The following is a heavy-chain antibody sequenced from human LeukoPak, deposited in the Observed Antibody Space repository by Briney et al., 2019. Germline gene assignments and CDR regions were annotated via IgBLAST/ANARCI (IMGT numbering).Heavy chain of an antibody. CDR3: ARGSPQYYDSSGYQTPPDY. Sequence: PSETLSLTCAVYGGSFSGYYWSWIRQPPGKGLEWIGEINHSGSTNYNPSLKGRVTISVDTSKNQFSLKLSSVTAADTAVYYCARGSPQYYDSSGYQTPPDYWGQGTLVTVSS. J-gene: IGHJ4*02. V-gene: IGHV4-34*01. CDR1: GGSFSGYY. D-gene: IGHD3-22*01. CDR2: INHSGST.